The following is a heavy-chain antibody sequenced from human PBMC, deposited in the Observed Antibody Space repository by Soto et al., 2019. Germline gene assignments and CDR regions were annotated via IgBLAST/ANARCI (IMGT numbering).Heavy chain of an antibody. CDR1: GYRFSTYW. D-gene: IGHD2-15*01. J-gene: IGHJ6*03. CDR2: IYPGDSDT. Sequence: GESLKISCKGSGYRFSTYWIGWVRQMPGKGMEWVGIIYPGDSDTRYSPSFQGQVTISADKSISTAYLQWSSLKASDPAMYYCAFFSATYYSYSCTVARGDVSPVTV. CDR3: AFFSATYYSYSCTVA. V-gene: IGHV5-51*01.